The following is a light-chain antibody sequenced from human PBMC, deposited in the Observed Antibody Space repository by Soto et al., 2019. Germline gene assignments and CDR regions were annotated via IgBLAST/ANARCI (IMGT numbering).Light chain of an antibody. CDR3: QQYNSYPWT. J-gene: IGKJ1*01. V-gene: IGKV1-5*01. CDR1: QSISGW. CDR2: DAS. Sequence: DIQMTQSPSTLSASVGDRVTITCRASQSISGWLAWYQQKPGKAPKLLIYDASSLESGVPSGFSGSGSGTEFTLTISSLQPDGFATYYCQQYNSYPWTFGQGTKVDIK.